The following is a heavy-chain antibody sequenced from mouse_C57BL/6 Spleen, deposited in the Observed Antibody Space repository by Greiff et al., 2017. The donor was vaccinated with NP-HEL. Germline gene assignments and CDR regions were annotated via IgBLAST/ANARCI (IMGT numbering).Heavy chain of an antibody. CDR3: ASGRYSNYGFAY. J-gene: IGHJ3*01. V-gene: IGHV5-17*01. D-gene: IGHD2-5*01. Sequence: EVHLVESGGGLVKPGGSLKLSCAASGFTFSDYGMHWVRQAPEKGLEWVAYISSGSSTIYYADTVKGRFTISRDNAKNTLFLQMTSLRSEDTAMYYCASGRYSNYGFAYWGQGTLVTVSA. CDR2: ISSGSSTI. CDR1: GFTFSDYG.